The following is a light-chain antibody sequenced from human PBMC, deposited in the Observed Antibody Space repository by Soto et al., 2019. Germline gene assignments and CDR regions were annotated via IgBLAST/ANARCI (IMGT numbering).Light chain of an antibody. CDR3: SSFTSTSGL. J-gene: IGLJ2*01. Sequence: QSALTQPASVSGSPGQSITISCTGAVSEVAGYTYVSWYQQLPGKGRKVIIYDVSNRPSGVSNRFSGSKSGTTASLTISGLQAEDEADYYCSSFTSTSGLFGGGTKLTVL. CDR1: VSEVAGYTY. V-gene: IGLV2-14*03. CDR2: DVS.